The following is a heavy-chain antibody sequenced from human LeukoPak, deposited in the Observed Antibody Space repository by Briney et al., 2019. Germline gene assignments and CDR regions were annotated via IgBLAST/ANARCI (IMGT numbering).Heavy chain of an antibody. CDR1: GFTFSSYS. V-gene: IGHV3-21*01. CDR3: ARGRLRYFDWLKRHDAFDI. J-gene: IGHJ3*02. CDR2: ISSSSSYL. D-gene: IGHD3-9*01. Sequence: GGSLRLSCAASGFTFSSYSMNWVRQAPGKGLEWVSSISSSSSYLYYADSVKGRFTISRDNAKNSLYLQMNSLRAEDTAVYYCARGRLRYFDWLKRHDAFDIWGQGTMVTVSS.